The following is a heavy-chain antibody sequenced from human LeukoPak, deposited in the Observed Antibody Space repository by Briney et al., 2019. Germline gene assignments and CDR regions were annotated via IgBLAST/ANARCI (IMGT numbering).Heavy chain of an antibody. J-gene: IGHJ5*02. V-gene: IGHV3-66*01. Sequence: GGSLRLSCAASGFTVSSNYMSWVRQAPGKGLEWVSVIYSGGSTYYADSVKGRFTISRDNSKNTLYPQMNSLRAEDTAVYYCARAPDYGDYYNWFDPWGQGTLVTVSS. CDR1: GFTVSSNY. CDR3: ARAPDYGDYYNWFDP. CDR2: IYSGGST. D-gene: IGHD4-17*01.